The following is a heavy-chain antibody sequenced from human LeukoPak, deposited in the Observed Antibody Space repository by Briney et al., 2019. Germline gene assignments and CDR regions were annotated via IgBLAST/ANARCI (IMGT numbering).Heavy chain of an antibody. CDR1: GFTFSSYS. J-gene: IGHJ4*02. CDR3: ARESGSSTSFDY. V-gene: IGHV3-21*01. D-gene: IGHD2-2*01. Sequence: GGSLRLSCAASGFTFSSYSMNWVRQAPGKGLEWVSSISSSSSYIYYADSVKGRFTISRDNAKNSLYLQMNSLRAEDTAVYYCARESGSSTSFDYWGQGTLVTVSS. CDR2: ISSSSSYI.